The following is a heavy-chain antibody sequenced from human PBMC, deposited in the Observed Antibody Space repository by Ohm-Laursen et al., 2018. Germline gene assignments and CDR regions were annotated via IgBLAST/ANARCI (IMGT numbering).Heavy chain of an antibody. CDR2: ISSSSSYI. Sequence: SLRLSCAASRFTFSSYSMNWVRQAPGKGLEWVSSISSSSSYIYYADSVKGRFTISRDNAKNSLYLQMNSLRVEDTALYYCARDIDWVAFDYWGQGTLVTVSS. CDR3: ARDIDWVAFDY. CDR1: RFTFSSYS. D-gene: IGHD3-9*01. J-gene: IGHJ4*02. V-gene: IGHV3-21*03.